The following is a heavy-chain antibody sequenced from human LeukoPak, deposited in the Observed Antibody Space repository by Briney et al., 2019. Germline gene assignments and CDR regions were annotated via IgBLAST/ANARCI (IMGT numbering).Heavy chain of an antibody. D-gene: IGHD3-22*01. CDR3: ARHDISDSSGYYPLDY. J-gene: IGHJ4*02. Sequence: SETLSLTCTVSGGSISGYYWSWLRQPPGKRLEWIGYIYYSGATNYNPSLKSRVTISVDTSTKNQFSLKLTSVTAADTAVYYCARHDISDSSGYYPLDYWGQETLVTVSS. CDR1: GGSISGYY. CDR2: IYYSGAT. V-gene: IGHV4-59*08.